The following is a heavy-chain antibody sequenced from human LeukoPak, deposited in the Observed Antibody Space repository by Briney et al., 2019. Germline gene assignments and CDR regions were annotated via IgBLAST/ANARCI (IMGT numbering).Heavy chain of an antibody. Sequence: VASVKVSCKASGGTFSSYAISWVRQAPGQGLEWMGRIIPILGIANYAQKFQDRVTITADKSTSTAYMELSSLRSEDTAVYYCAQTHYYDSSGLDYWGQGTLVNVSS. J-gene: IGHJ4*02. V-gene: IGHV1-69*04. D-gene: IGHD3-22*01. CDR2: IIPILGIA. CDR3: AQTHYYDSSGLDY. CDR1: GGTFSSYA.